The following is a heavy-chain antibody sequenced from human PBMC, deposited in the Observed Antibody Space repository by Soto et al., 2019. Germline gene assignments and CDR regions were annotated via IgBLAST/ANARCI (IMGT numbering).Heavy chain of an antibody. J-gene: IGHJ4*02. Sequence: QVQLVQSGAEVKKPGASVKLSCRTSGYTFTHYYIHWVRQAPGQGLEWLAIINPASGSTNYAQDCQGRVTLTMDTSTTTVYMELSGLRAEDTAIFYCARDLAVGDYWGQGTVVTVSS. CDR3: ARDLAVGDY. CDR2: INPASGST. CDR1: GYTFTHYY. V-gene: IGHV1-46*01. D-gene: IGHD6-19*01.